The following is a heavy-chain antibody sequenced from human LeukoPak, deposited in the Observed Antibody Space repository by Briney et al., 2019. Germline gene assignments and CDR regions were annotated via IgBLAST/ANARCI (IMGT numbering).Heavy chain of an antibody. Sequence: PSETLSLTCSVSGDSISSYAWSWIRRPPGKGLEWIGDISRSGDTNYSPSLKSRLTISVDVSKNQFSLKLRSVTAADTAVYYCAKDRGGGRDAFDIWGQGTVVTVSS. CDR1: GDSISSYA. CDR3: AKDRGGGRDAFDI. D-gene: IGHD3-10*01. V-gene: IGHV4-59*01. J-gene: IGHJ3*02. CDR2: ISRSGDT.